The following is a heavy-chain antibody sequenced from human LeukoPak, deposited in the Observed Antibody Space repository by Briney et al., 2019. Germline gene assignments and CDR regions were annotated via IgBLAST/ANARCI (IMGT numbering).Heavy chain of an antibody. Sequence: PGGSLRLSCAASGFTFSSHAMVWVRQAPGKGLEWVSSISSSSYIYYADSVKGRFTISRDNAKNSLYLQMNSLRAEDTAVYYCARDVWSGYNPFDYWGQGTLVTVSS. CDR1: GFTFSSHA. J-gene: IGHJ4*02. CDR2: ISSSSYI. V-gene: IGHV3-21*01. D-gene: IGHD5-24*01. CDR3: ARDVWSGYNPFDY.